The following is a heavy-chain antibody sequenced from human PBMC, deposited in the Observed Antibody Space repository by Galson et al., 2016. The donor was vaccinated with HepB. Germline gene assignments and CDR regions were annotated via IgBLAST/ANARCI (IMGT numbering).Heavy chain of an antibody. Sequence: PALVKPTQTVTLTCTFSGFSLNTRGMCVSWIRQPPGKALEWLALIDWEDDKYYSTSLKTRLTISKDTSKNQVVLTVANMDPVDTATYYCARAQTSVTTSYYLDIGGQGTLVTVSS. V-gene: IGHV2-70*01. J-gene: IGHJ4*02. CDR3: ARAQTSVTTSYYLDI. D-gene: IGHD4-17*01. CDR2: IDWEDDK. CDR1: GFSLNTRGMC.